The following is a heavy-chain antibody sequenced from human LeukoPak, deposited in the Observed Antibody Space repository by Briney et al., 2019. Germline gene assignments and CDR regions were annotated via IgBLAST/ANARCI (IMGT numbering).Heavy chain of an antibody. V-gene: IGHV4-31*03. J-gene: IGHJ5*02. CDR1: GDPISRGAYY. CDR3: AREAWAGTLSGWFDP. D-gene: IGHD1-7*01. CDR2: IFSSGST. Sequence: SETLSLTCSVSGDPISRGAYYWSWVRQSPGKGLEWIGYIFSSGSTSYNPSLRSRVTVSFDTSKNQFFLNLNSVTAADSAVYCCAREAWAGTLSGWFDPWGQGTLVTVSS.